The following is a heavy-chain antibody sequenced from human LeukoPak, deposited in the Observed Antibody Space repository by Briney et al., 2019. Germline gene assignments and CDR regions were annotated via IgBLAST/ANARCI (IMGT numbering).Heavy chain of an antibody. CDR1: SGSISNSSYY. Sequence: SETLSLTCTVSSGSISNSSYYWGWIRQSPGKGLEWIGSIYYSRSTYYNPSLKSRVTISVDTSKNQFSLKLSSLTAADTAVYDCARGVTMIVVVTHDWYFDLWGRGTLVTVSS. D-gene: IGHD3-22*01. CDR3: ARGVTMIVVVTHDWYFDL. J-gene: IGHJ2*01. CDR2: IYYSRST. V-gene: IGHV4-39*01.